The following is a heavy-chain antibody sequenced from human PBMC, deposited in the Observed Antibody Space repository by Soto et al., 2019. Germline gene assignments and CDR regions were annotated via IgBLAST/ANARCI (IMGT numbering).Heavy chain of an antibody. J-gene: IGHJ4*02. D-gene: IGHD2-15*01. CDR2: ISAYNGNT. CDR1: GYTFTSYG. Sequence: QVQLVQSGAEVKKPGASVKVSCKASGYTFTSYGISWVRQAPGQGLEWMGWISAYNGNTNYAQKLQGRVTMTTDTSTSTAYMELRSLRSDDTAVYYCAGADIVVVVAATSFDYWGQGTLVTVSS. CDR3: AGADIVVVVAATSFDY. V-gene: IGHV1-18*01.